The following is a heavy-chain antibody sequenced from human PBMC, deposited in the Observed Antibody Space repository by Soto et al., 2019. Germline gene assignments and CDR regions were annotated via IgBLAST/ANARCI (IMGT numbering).Heavy chain of an antibody. J-gene: IGHJ4*02. CDR1: GFTFSGYS. CDR2: ISSGSKTI. V-gene: IGHV3-48*02. Sequence: SGFTFSGYSVNWVRQAPGKGLEWVSYISSGSKTIYYAESVKGRFTVSRDNARNSQYLQMNSLRDEDTAVYYCAREDILGVRSFDYWGQGTLVTVSS. D-gene: IGHD3-9*01. CDR3: AREDILGVRSFDY.